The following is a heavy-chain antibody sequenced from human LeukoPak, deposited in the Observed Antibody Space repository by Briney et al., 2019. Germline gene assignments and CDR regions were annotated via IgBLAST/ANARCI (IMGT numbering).Heavy chain of an antibody. Sequence: ASVKVSCRTSGYTFTSYGITWVRQAPVQGPEWMGWVSAYNFGTDYAQKFQGRVTMTADTSTGTVYMELRSLKSDDTAIYYCTRCWSFDRGYCDFWGQGTLVTVSS. V-gene: IGHV1-18*01. CDR1: GYTFTSYG. J-gene: IGHJ4*02. CDR2: VSAYNFGT. CDR3: TRCWSFDRGYCDF.